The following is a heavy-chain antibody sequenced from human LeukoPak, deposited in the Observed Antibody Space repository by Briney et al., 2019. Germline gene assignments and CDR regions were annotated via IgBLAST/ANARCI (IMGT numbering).Heavy chain of an antibody. V-gene: IGHV1-2*02. CDR1: GYTFTGYY. J-gene: IGHJ3*02. D-gene: IGHD3-22*01. CDR2: INPNSGGT. Sequence: ASVKVPCKASGYTFTGYYMHWVRQAPGQGLEWMGWINPNSGGTNYAQKFQGRVTMTRDTSISTAYMELSRLRSDDTAVYYCARGNYDSSGQGAFDIWGQGTMVTVSS. CDR3: ARGNYDSSGQGAFDI.